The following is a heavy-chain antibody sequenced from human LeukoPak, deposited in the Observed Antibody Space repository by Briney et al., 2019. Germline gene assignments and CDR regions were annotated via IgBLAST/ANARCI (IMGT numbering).Heavy chain of an antibody. Sequence: GGSLRLSCAASGFTFSSYSMNWVRQAPGKGLEWVSSISSSSSYIYYADSVKGRFTISRDSAKNSLYLQMNSLRAEDTAVYYCARHAMYSGYDYPNWFDPWGQGTLVTVSS. J-gene: IGHJ5*02. V-gene: IGHV3-21*01. D-gene: IGHD5-12*01. CDR2: ISSSSSYI. CDR3: ARHAMYSGYDYPNWFDP. CDR1: GFTFSSYS.